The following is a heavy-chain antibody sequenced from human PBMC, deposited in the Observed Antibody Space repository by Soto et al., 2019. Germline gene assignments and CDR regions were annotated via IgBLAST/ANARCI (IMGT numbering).Heavy chain of an antibody. CDR3: AHLYWVASGTRYYFDY. D-gene: IGHD6-13*01. V-gene: IGHV2-5*02. Sequence: QITLTESGPTLVKPTQTLTLTCTFSGFSFSTSAVGVGWIRQPPGKALEWLALIYWDDDKRYSPFLKSRLTIPXDTSTNQVVLTMTNMDPVDTGTYYCAHLYWVASGTRYYFDYWGQGTLVTVSS. CDR2: IYWDDDK. CDR1: GFSFSTSAVG. J-gene: IGHJ4*02.